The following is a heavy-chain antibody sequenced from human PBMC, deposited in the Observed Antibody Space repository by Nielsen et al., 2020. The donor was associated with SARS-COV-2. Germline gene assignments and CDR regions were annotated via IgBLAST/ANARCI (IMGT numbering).Heavy chain of an antibody. D-gene: IGHD3-10*01. Sequence: GGSLRLSCKASGDGLSSYWISWVRQMPGKGPEWMGRIDPSDSYINYSPSFQGHVTISAYKSISTAYLQWSSLKASDTAMYYCARHSNYYGSGTMSGWFDPWGQGTLVTVSS. CDR1: GDGLSSYW. J-gene: IGHJ5*02. CDR2: IDPSDSYI. V-gene: IGHV5-10-1*01. CDR3: ARHSNYYGSGTMSGWFDP.